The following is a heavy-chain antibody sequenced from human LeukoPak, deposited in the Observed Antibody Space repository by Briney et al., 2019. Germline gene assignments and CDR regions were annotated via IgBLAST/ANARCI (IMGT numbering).Heavy chain of an antibody. CDR3: AKVGGYYYDSSGYAL. CDR2: IYSGGST. D-gene: IGHD3-22*01. CDR1: GFTVSSNY. Sequence: GGSLRLSCAASGFTVSSNYMSWVRQAPGKGLEWVSVIYSGGSTYYADSVKGRFTISRDNSKNTLYLQMNSLRAEDTAVYYCAKVGGYYYDSSGYALWGQGTMVTVSS. V-gene: IGHV3-53*01. J-gene: IGHJ3*01.